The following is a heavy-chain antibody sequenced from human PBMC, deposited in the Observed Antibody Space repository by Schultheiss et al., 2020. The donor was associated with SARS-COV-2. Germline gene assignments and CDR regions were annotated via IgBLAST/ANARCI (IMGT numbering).Heavy chain of an antibody. CDR1: GFTFSSYA. V-gene: IGHV3-23*01. D-gene: IGHD6-13*01. J-gene: IGHJ4*02. CDR3: AAGAVGGRAAAWYLGY. CDR2: ISGSGGST. Sequence: GGSLRLSCAASGFTFSSYAMSWVRQAPGKGLEWVSAISGSGGSTYYADSVKGRFTISRDNSKNTLYLQMNSLRAEDTAVYYCAAGAVGGRAAAWYLGYWGQGTLVTVSS.